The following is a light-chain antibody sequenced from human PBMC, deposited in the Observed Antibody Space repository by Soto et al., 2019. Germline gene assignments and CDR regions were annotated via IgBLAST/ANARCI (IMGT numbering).Light chain of an antibody. CDR2: DAS. V-gene: IGKV1-33*01. CDR3: QQYDDLPST. CDR1: PDISHY. Sequence: DIQMTQSPSSLVASFGDRSTIPCQASPDISHYLNWYQQKSGKPPKLLIYDASHLETGVPPRFSGAGSGTEFALTISSLQPEDVATYYCQQYDDLPSTFGGGTKVEV. J-gene: IGKJ4*01.